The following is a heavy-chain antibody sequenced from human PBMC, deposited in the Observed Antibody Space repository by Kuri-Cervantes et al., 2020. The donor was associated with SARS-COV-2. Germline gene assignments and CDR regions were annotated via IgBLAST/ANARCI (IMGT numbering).Heavy chain of an antibody. D-gene: IGHD6-6*01. J-gene: IGHJ4*02. Sequence: LSLTCAASGFTFSSYAMSWVRQAPGKGLEWVTATSGSGGSTYYADSVKGRFTISRDNSKNTLYLQMNSLRAEDTAVYYCAKDREYSSSIGQVDYWGQGTLVTVSS. V-gene: IGHV3-23*01. CDR3: AKDREYSSSIGQVDY. CDR2: TSGSGGST. CDR1: GFTFSSYA.